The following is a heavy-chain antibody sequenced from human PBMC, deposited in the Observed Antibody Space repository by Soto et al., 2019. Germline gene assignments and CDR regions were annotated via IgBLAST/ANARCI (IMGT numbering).Heavy chain of an antibody. CDR3: ARELEATIENYYYYYMDV. CDR1: GFTFSNYG. CDR2: IFYDGSNK. Sequence: GGSLRLSCAASGFTFSNYGMHWVRQAPGRGLEWVAGIFYDGSNKYYVDSVKGRFTISRDNSKNTLYLQMNSLIVEDTAVYYCARELEATIENYYYYYMDVWGKGTTVTVSS. V-gene: IGHV3-33*01. J-gene: IGHJ6*03. D-gene: IGHD5-12*01.